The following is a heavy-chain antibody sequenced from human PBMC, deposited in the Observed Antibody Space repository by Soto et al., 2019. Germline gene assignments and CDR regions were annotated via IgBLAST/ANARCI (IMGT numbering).Heavy chain of an antibody. J-gene: IGHJ6*02. CDR1: GYTFTSYG. CDR3: ARDSLGYCSSTSCYSHKYYYYYGMDV. V-gene: IGHV1-18*04. CDR2: ISAYNGNT. Sequence: ASVKVSCKASGYTFTSYGISWVRQAPGQGLEWMGWISAYNGNTNYAQKLQGRVTMTTDTSTSTAYMELRSLRSDDTAVYYCARDSLGYCSSTSCYSHKYYYYYGMDVWGQGTTVTVPS. D-gene: IGHD2-2*01.